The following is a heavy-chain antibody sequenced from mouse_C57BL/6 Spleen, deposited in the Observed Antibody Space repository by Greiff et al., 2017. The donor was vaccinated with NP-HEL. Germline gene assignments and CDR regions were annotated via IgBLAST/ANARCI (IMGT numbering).Heavy chain of an antibody. Sequence: VQLQQPGAELVKPGASVKLSCKASGYTFTSYWMHWVKQRPGQGLEWIGMIHPNSGSTNYNEKFKSKATLTVDKSSSTAYMQLSSLTSEDSAVYYCARDDYDGNFDVWGTGTTVTVSS. D-gene: IGHD2-4*01. CDR1: GYTFTSYW. V-gene: IGHV1-64*01. CDR2: IHPNSGST. CDR3: ARDDYDGNFDV. J-gene: IGHJ1*03.